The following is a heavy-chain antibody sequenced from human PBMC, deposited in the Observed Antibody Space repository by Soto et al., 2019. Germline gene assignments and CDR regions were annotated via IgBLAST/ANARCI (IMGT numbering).Heavy chain of an antibody. V-gene: IGHV3-30*03. Sequence: VQLVESGGGVVQPGKSLRLSCAASRFTFSNYGMHWVRQAPGKGLEWVALISDDGTKKYYADSVKGRFTISRDNSKNTLYLQMNSLRAEDTAVYFCARELYYYDSSGYYPLENWGQGTLVTVSS. CDR2: ISDDGTKK. CDR1: RFTFSNYG. J-gene: IGHJ4*02. D-gene: IGHD3-22*01. CDR3: ARELYYYDSSGYYPLEN.